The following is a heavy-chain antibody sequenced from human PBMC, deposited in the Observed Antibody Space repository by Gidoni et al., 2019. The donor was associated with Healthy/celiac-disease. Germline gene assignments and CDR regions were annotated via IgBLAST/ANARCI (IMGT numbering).Heavy chain of an antibody. CDR1: GFTFSSYG. Sequence: QVQLVESGGGVVQPGRSLSLSCAASGFTFSSYGMHWVRQAPGKGREWVAVIWYDGSNKYYADSVKGRFTISRDNSKNTLYLQMNSLRAEDTAVYYCARQQDYYDSSGAFDYWGQGTLVTVSS. J-gene: IGHJ4*02. CDR3: ARQQDYYDSSGAFDY. V-gene: IGHV3-33*01. D-gene: IGHD3-22*01. CDR2: IWYDGSNK.